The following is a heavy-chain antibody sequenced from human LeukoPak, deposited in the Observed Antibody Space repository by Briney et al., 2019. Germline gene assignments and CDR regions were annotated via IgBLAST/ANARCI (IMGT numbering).Heavy chain of an antibody. Sequence: SETLSLTCTVSGGSISSYYWSWIRQPPGKGLEWIGYIYYSGSTNYNPSLKSRVTISVDTSKNQFSLKLSSVTAADTAVYYCARTTGGHYYYYYYMDVWGKGTTVTVSS. J-gene: IGHJ6*03. CDR2: IYYSGST. CDR1: GGSISSYY. V-gene: IGHV4-59*01. D-gene: IGHD4-17*01. CDR3: ARTTGGHYYYYYYMDV.